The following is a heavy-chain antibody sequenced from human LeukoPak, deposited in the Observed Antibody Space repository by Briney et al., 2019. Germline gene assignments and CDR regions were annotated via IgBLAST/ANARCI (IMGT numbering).Heavy chain of an antibody. CDR2: ISSSSSYI. Sequence: GGSLRLSCAASGFTFSSYSMNWVRQAPGKGLEWVSSISSSSSYIYYADSVKGRFTISRDNAKNSLYLQMNSLRAEDTALYYCAKGRGSSWYGDAFDIWGQGTMVTVSS. CDR3: AKGRGSSWYGDAFDI. CDR1: GFTFSSYS. V-gene: IGHV3-21*04. J-gene: IGHJ3*02. D-gene: IGHD6-13*01.